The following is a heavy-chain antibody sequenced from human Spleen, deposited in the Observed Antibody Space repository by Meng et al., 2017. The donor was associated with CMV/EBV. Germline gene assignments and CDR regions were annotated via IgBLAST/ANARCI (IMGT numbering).Heavy chain of an antibody. V-gene: IGHV1-8*01. CDR1: GYNFTSYD. D-gene: IGHD3-10*01. CDR3: ARGRGWFDP. J-gene: IGHJ5*02. Sequence: KVYCKASGYNFTSYDIHWVRQATGQGLEWMGWMNPNSGNTGYAQKFQGRVTMTRNTSISTAYMELSSLKSEDTAVYYCARGRGWFDPWGQGTLVTVSS. CDR2: MNPNSGNT.